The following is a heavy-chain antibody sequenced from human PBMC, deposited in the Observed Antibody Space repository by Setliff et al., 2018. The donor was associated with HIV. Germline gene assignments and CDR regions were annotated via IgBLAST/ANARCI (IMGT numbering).Heavy chain of an antibody. CDR2: IYTSGST. D-gene: IGHD6-19*01. J-gene: IGHJ1*01. V-gene: IGHV4-4*09. CDR3: ANFLNSGGWNPGYFEH. Sequence: SETLSLTCTVSGGSISSYYWSWIRQPPGKGLEWIGYIYTSGSTNYNPSLKSRVTISVDTSKNPFSLNLKSVTAADTAVYYCANFLNSGGWNPGYFEHWGRGTMVTVSS. CDR1: GGSISSYY.